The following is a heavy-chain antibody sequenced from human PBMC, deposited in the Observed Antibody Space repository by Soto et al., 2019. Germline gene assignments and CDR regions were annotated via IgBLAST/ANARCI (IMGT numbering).Heavy chain of an antibody. Sequence: GGSLRLSCAASGFTSSSYAMHWVRQARGKGLEWVAVISYEGSNKYYADSVKGRFIISRDNSKSTLYLQMNSLRTEDTAVYYCASEWKHDGLDYWGQGTTVTVSS. J-gene: IGHJ4*03. CDR3: ASEWKHDGLDY. CDR2: ISYEGSNK. CDR1: GFTSSSYA. D-gene: IGHD5-18*01. V-gene: IGHV3-30-3*01.